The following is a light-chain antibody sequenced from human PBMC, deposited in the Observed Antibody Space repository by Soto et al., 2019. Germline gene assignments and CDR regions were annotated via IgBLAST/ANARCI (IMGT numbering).Light chain of an antibody. Sequence: DIVMTQSPDSLAVSLGERATINCKSSQSVLYSSNNKNYLAWYQQKPGQPPKLLIYWASTRESGVPDRFSGRGSGTAFTLTISSLQAADVAVYYCQQYYTPPVTFGPGTEVDIK. V-gene: IGKV4-1*01. J-gene: IGKJ3*01. CDR3: QQYYTPPVT. CDR1: QSVLYSSNNKNY. CDR2: WAS.